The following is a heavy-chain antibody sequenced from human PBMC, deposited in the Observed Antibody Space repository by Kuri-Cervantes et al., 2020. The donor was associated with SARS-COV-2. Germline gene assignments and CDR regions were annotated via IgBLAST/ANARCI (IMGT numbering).Heavy chain of an antibody. V-gene: IGHV3-7*01. CDR3: ARLTTVTPPSSYWYFDL. Sequence: GGSLRLSCTASGFTFGDYAMGWVRQAPGKGLEWVANIKQDGSEKYYVDSVKGRFTISRDNAKNSLYLQMNSLRAEDTAVYYCARLTTVTPPSSYWYFDLWGRGTLVTVSS. J-gene: IGHJ2*01. CDR1: GFTFGDYA. D-gene: IGHD4-17*01. CDR2: IKQDGSEK.